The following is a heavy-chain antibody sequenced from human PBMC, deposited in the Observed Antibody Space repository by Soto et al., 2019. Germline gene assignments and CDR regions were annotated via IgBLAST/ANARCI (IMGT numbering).Heavy chain of an antibody. Sequence: QVQLVQSGAEVKKPGSSVKVSCKASGGTFSSYAISWVRQAPGQGLEWMGGIIPIFGTANYAQKFQGRVTITADESTSTVYLELSSLRSEDTAVYYCARDGSVGGPSNWFDPWGQGTLVTVSS. D-gene: IGHD5-12*01. CDR3: ARDGSVGGPSNWFDP. J-gene: IGHJ5*02. CDR2: IIPIFGTA. V-gene: IGHV1-69*12. CDR1: GGTFSSYA.